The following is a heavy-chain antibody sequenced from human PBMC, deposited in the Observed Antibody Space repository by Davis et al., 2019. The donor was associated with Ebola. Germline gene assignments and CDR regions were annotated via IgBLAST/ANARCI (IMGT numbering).Heavy chain of an antibody. V-gene: IGHV3-11*06. CDR3: TDYYYYGMDV. CDR2: ISSSSSYI. J-gene: IGHJ6*02. CDR1: GFTFSDYY. Sequence: LKISCAASGFTFSDYYMSWIRQAPGKGLEWVSYISSSSSYIYYADSVKGRFTISRDNAKNSLYLQMNSLRAEDTAVYYCTDYYYYGMDVWGQGTTVTVSS.